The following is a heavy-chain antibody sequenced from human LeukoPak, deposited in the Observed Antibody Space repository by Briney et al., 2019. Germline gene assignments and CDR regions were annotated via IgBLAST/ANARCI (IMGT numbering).Heavy chain of an antibody. D-gene: IGHD3-22*01. J-gene: IGHJ6*02. CDR3: ARQEDSSGYYYYYYGMDV. CDR2: IRYDGSNK. CDR1: GFTFSSYG. V-gene: IGHV3-30*02. Sequence: GGSLRLSCAASGFTFSSYGMHWVRQAPGKGLEWVAFIRYDGSNKYYADSVKGRFTISRDNSKNTLYLQMNSLRAEDTAVYYCARQEDSSGYYYYYYGMDVWGQGTTVTVSS.